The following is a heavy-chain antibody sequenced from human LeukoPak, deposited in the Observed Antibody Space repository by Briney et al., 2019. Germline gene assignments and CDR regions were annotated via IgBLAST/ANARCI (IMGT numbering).Heavy chain of an antibody. D-gene: IGHD1-26*01. CDR1: GFTFSSYW. V-gene: IGHV3-74*01. Sequence: LAGGSLRLSCTASGFTFSSYWMHWVRQAPGKGLVWVSRINSDGSSTSYADSVKGRFTISRDNAKNTLYLQMNSLRAEDTAVYYCARAHGIKWELLGEDAEYFQHWGQGTLVTVSS. CDR3: ARAHGIKWELLGEDAEYFQH. CDR2: INSDGSST. J-gene: IGHJ1*01.